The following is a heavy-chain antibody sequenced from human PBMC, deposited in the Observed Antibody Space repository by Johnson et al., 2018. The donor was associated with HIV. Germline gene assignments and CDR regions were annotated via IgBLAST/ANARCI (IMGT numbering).Heavy chain of an antibody. D-gene: IGHD5-12*01. V-gene: IGHV3-30*14. J-gene: IGHJ3*02. CDR2: ISADGRNK. Sequence: QEQLVESGGGVVQPGRSLKLSCSASGFTFSSYALHWVRQAPGKGLEWVSVISADGRNKYSADSVKGRFTISRDNSKNTLYLKINSLRGDDTAVYYCARSSRYSAYDSDAFDIWGQGTMVTVSS. CDR1: GFTFSSYA. CDR3: ARSSRYSAYDSDAFDI.